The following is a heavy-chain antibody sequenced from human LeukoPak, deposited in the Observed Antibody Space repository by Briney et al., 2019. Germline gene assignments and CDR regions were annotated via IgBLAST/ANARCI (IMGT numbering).Heavy chain of an antibody. D-gene: IGHD6-13*01. CDR1: GYTFTGYY. J-gene: IGHJ3*02. V-gene: IGHV1-2*02. Sequence: ASVKVSCKASGYTFTGYYMHWVRQAPGQGLEWMGWINPNSGGTNYAQKFQGRVTMTRDTSISTAYMELSRLRSDDTAVYYCARDLSGSSSWYPTDAFDIWGQGTMVTVSS. CDR2: INPNSGGT. CDR3: ARDLSGSSSWYPTDAFDI.